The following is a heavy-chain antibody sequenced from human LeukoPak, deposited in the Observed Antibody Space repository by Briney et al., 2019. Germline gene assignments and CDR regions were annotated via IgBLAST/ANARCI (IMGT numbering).Heavy chain of an antibody. CDR3: RGYREITMIVVGGYYFDY. CDR1: GGSISSSSYY. CDR2: IYYSGST. D-gene: IGHD3-22*01. J-gene: IGHJ4*02. V-gene: IGHV4-39*01. Sequence: PSETLSLTCTVSGGSISSSSYYWGWIRQPPGKGLEWIGSIYYSGSTYYNPSLKSRVTISVDTSKNRFSLKLSSVTAADTAVYYCRGYREITMIVVGGYYFDYWGQGTLVTVSS.